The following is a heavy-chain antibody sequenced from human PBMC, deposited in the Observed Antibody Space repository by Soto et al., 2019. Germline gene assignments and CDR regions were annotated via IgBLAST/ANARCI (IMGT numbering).Heavy chain of an antibody. J-gene: IGHJ4*02. D-gene: IGHD1-26*01. V-gene: IGHV1-69*13. Sequence: SVKVSCKASGGIFSSYAISWLRQAPGQGLEWMGAVIPVLGQAYYAQALQDRVTITADGSTRTAYMELSSLTSEDTAVYFCARVGGVGAPPGADYWGQGTLVTVLL. CDR1: GGIFSSYA. CDR2: VIPVLGQA. CDR3: ARVGGVGAPPGADY.